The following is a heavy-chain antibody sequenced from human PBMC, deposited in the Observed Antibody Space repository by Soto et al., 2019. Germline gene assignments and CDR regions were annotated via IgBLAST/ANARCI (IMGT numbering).Heavy chain of an antibody. CDR3: ATRVGWLKGAFDF. Sequence: SETLSLTCTVAGGSMSSGGYCWSRIRQHPGKGLECIGYMYYSGSTYYNPSLKSRVTISVDTSKNQFSLKLSSVTAADTAVYYCATRVGWLKGAFDFWGQGTLVTVSS. CDR2: MYYSGST. D-gene: IGHD3-3*01. CDR1: GGSMSSGGYC. V-gene: IGHV4-31*03. J-gene: IGHJ4*02.